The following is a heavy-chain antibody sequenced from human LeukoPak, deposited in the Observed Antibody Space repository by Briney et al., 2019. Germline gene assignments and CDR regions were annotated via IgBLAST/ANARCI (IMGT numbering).Heavy chain of an antibody. CDR2: IYSGGST. J-gene: IGHJ6*02. V-gene: IGHV3-66*01. CDR1: GFTVSSNY. Sequence: GGSLRLSCAASGFTVSSNYMSWVRQAPGKGLEWVSVIYSGGSTYYADSVKGRFTISRDNSKNTLYLQMNSLRVEDTAVYYCARGPLAVLDYYYYGMDVWGQGTTVTVSS. D-gene: IGHD2-8*02. CDR3: ARGPLAVLDYYYYGMDV.